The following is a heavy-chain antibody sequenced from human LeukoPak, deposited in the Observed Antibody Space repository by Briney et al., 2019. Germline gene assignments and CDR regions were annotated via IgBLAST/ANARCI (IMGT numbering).Heavy chain of an antibody. Sequence: GRSLRLSCAASGFTFSSYAMHWVRQAPGKGLEWVAVISYDGSNKYYADSVKGRFTISRDNSKNTLYLQMNSLRAEDTAVYYCAGYCSSTSCHPDPKTRHIDYWGQGTLVTASS. CDR2: ISYDGSNK. J-gene: IGHJ4*02. D-gene: IGHD2-2*01. CDR3: AGYCSSTSCHPDPKTRHIDY. CDR1: GFTFSSYA. V-gene: IGHV3-30*04.